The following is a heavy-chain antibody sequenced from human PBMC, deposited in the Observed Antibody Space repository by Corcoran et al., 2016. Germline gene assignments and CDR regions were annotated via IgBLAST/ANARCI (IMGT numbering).Heavy chain of an antibody. V-gene: IGHV6-1*01. CDR2: TFYRSKWYS. D-gene: IGHD2-8*01. J-gene: IGHJ4*02. CDR1: GDSVSSSSVT. Sequence: QVQLQQSGPGLVKPSQTLSLTCAISGDSVSSSSVTWNWIRQSPSRGLEWLGRTFYRSKWYSDYAVSVKSRITINPDTSKNQFSLQLNSVTPEDTAVYYWARVTSSPGVFDYWGQGTLVTVSS. CDR3: ARVTSSPGVFDY.